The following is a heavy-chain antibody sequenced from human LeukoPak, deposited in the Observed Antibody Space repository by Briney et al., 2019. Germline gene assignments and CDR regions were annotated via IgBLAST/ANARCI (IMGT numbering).Heavy chain of an antibody. V-gene: IGHV4-59*08. CDR2: IYVTGST. CDR3: ARHIGGGIEDMDV. J-gene: IGHJ6*03. D-gene: IGHD3-16*02. Sequence: SETLSLTCTVSGGSIGTYYWSWIRQSPGKGLEWIGYIYVTGSTRYNPYLQSRVTISVDTSRNQFFLKMSSVTAADTAVYYCARHIGGGIEDMDVWGKGTEVTASS. CDR1: GGSIGTYY.